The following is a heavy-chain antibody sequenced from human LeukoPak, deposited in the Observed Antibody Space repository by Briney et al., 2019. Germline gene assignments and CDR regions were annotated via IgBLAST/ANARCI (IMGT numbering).Heavy chain of an antibody. D-gene: IGHD1/OR15-1a*01. J-gene: IGHJ6*02. CDR3: ARVNWNRVGTNYYGMDV. Sequence: GRSLRLSCAASGFTFDDYAMHWVRQAPGKGLEWVSGISWNSGSIGYADSVKGRFTISRDNAKNSLYLQMNSLRAEDTAVYYCARVNWNRVGTNYYGMDVWGQGTTVTVSS. CDR2: ISWNSGSI. V-gene: IGHV3-9*01. CDR1: GFTFDDYA.